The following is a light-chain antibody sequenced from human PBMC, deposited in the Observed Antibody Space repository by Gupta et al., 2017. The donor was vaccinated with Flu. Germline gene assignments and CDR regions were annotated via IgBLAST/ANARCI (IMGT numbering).Light chain of an antibody. V-gene: IGLV2-14*01. CDR2: EVN. CDR3: SSYSSTDSLYV. CDR1: SSDIGGYNN. J-gene: IGLJ1*01. Sequence: ITISCTSTSSDIGGYNNVSSYQQHPVRAPTLMIYEVNNRPSVVSNRFSGSKSANTASLTISGLQAEDEADFYCSSYSSTDSLYVFGTGTKVTVL.